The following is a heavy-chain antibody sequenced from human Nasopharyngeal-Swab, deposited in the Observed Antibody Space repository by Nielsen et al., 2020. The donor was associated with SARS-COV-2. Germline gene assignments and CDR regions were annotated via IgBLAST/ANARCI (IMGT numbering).Heavy chain of an antibody. J-gene: IGHJ4*02. Sequence: GESLKISCAASGFTFSDSAIHWVRQASGEGLEWVARIRSKGNSYATAYAASVKGRFTISRDDSKNTAYLQMNSLITEDTAVYYCTRCGGSCYTGKDYWGQGTLVTVSS. CDR1: GFTFSDSA. V-gene: IGHV3-73*01. CDR3: TRCGGSCYTGKDY. D-gene: IGHD2-15*01. CDR2: IRSKGNSYAT.